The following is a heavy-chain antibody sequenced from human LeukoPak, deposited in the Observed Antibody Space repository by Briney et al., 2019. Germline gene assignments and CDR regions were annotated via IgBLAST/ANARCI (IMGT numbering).Heavy chain of an antibody. Sequence: PGGSLRLSCAASGFTFSSYAMSWVRQAPAKGLEWVSAIRRTGGSTYYADSVKGRFTISRDNSKNTLYLQMNSLRAEDTAVYYCANTDYYDTSALDYWGQGTLVTVSS. CDR1: GFTFSSYA. V-gene: IGHV3-23*01. CDR3: ANTDYYDTSALDY. CDR2: IRRTGGST. D-gene: IGHD3-22*01. J-gene: IGHJ4*02.